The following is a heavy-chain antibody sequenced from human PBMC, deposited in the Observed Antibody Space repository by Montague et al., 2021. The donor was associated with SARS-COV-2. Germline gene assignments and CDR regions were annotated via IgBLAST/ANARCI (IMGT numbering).Heavy chain of an antibody. CDR3: ARVSLAAAATRSDY. V-gene: IGHV4-39*07. CDR2: IYYSGST. D-gene: IGHD6-13*01. Sequence: SETLSLTCTVSGGSISSSSYYWGWIRQPPGKGPEWIGSIYYSGSTNYNPSLKSRVTISLDTSKNQFSLKLTSVTAADTAVYYCARVSLAAAATRSDYWGQGTLVTVSS. CDR1: GGSISSSSYY. J-gene: IGHJ4*02.